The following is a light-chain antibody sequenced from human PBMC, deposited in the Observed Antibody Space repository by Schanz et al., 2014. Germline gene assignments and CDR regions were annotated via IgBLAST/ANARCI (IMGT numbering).Light chain of an antibody. CDR2: GVA. Sequence: QSALTQPASVSGSPGQSITISCTGTSSDVGGYNYVSWYQQHPGKAPKLMIYGVANRPSGVSNRFSGSKSGNTASLTISGLQAEDEADYYCSSYAGSNNPVVFGGGTKLTVL. V-gene: IGLV2-14*03. J-gene: IGLJ2*01. CDR1: SSDVGGYNY. CDR3: SSYAGSNNPVV.